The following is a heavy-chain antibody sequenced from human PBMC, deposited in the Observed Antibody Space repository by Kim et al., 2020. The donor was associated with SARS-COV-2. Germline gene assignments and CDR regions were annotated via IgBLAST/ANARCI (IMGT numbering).Heavy chain of an antibody. CDR1: GYTFTGYY. Sequence: ASVKVSCKASGYTFTGYYMHWVRQAPGQGLEWMGWINPNSGGTNYAQKFQGRVTMTRDTSISTAYMELSRLRSDDTAVYYCARPIPSMIVVALDYWGQGTLVTVSS. CDR2: INPNSGGT. J-gene: IGHJ4*02. CDR3: ARPIPSMIVVALDY. D-gene: IGHD3-22*01. V-gene: IGHV1-2*02.